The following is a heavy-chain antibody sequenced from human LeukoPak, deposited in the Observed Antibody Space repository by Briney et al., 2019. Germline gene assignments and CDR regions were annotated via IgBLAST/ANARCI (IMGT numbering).Heavy chain of an antibody. CDR3: AKDTDGAAAGTTWGH. V-gene: IGHV3-9*01. D-gene: IGHD6-13*01. J-gene: IGHJ4*02. Sequence: AGGSLRLSCAASGFTFDDYAMHWVRQAPGKGLEWVSGISRNSGSIGYADSVKGRFTISRDNAKNSLYLQMNSLRAEDTALYYCAKDTDGAAAGTTWGHWGQGTLVTVSS. CDR2: ISRNSGSI. CDR1: GFTFDDYA.